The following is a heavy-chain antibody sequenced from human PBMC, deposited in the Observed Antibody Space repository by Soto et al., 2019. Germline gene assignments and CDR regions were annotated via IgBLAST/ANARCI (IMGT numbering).Heavy chain of an antibody. J-gene: IGHJ4*02. CDR1: GFTFSSYG. D-gene: IGHD6-13*01. CDR2: ISYDGSNK. V-gene: IGHV3-30*18. CDR3: AKDRAAAARGYFDY. Sequence: QVQLVESGGGVVQPGRSLRLSCAASGFTFSSYGMHWVRQAPGKGLEWVAVISYDGSNKYYADSVKGRFTISRDNSKNTLYLQMTSLRAEDTAVYYCAKDRAAAARGYFDYWGQGTLVTVSS.